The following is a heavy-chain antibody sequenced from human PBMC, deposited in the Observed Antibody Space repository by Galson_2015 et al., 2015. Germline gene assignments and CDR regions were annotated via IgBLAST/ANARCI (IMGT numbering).Heavy chain of an antibody. J-gene: IGHJ5*02. V-gene: IGHV1-46*01. D-gene: IGHD2/OR15-2a*01. CDR1: GYTVTAYY. Sequence: SVKVSCKASGYTVTAYYIHWVRQAPGQGLEWMGVINPGGGSTPYAQNFQGRVTMTRDTSTTTVYMELSSLRSEDTAVYYCARGPQYPPVDTWGQGTLVTVSS. CDR3: ARGPQYPPVDT. CDR2: INPGGGST.